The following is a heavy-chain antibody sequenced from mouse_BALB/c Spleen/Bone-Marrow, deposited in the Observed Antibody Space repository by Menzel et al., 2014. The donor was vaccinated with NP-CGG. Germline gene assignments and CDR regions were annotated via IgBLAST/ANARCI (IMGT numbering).Heavy chain of an antibody. Sequence: VQLKQSGAELVKPGASVKLSCTASGFNIKDTYMYWVKQRPEQGLEWIGRIDPANGNTKYDPKFQGKATITADTSSNTAYLQLSSLTSEDTAVYYCARGGTTATWYFDVWGAGTTVTVSS. CDR3: ARGGTTATWYFDV. V-gene: IGHV14-3*02. J-gene: IGHJ1*01. CDR2: IDPANGNT. CDR1: GFNIKDTY. D-gene: IGHD1-2*01.